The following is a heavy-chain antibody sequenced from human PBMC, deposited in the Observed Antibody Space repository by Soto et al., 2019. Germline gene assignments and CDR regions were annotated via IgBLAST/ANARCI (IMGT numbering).Heavy chain of an antibody. CDR1: GFTFSNAW. Sequence: GGSLRLSCAASGFTFSNAWMSWVRQAPGKGLEWVGRIKSKTDGGTTDYAAPVKGRFTISRDDSKNTLYLQMNSLKTEDTAVYYCTAPQQLWYYYYGMDVWGQGTTVTVSS. CDR2: IKSKTDGGTT. J-gene: IGHJ6*02. CDR3: TAPQQLWYYYYGMDV. D-gene: IGHD5-18*01. V-gene: IGHV3-15*01.